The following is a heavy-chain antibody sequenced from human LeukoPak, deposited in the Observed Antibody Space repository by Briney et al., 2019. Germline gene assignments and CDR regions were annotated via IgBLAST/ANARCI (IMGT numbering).Heavy chain of an antibody. Sequence: PSETLSLTCTVSGGSISSYYWSWIRQPPGKGLEWIGYIYYSGSTNYNPSLKSRVTISVDTSKNQFSLKLSSVTAADTAVYYCARESSSGWLNYYYYYYMDVWGKGTTVTVSS. CDR3: ARESSSGWLNYYYYYYMDV. D-gene: IGHD6-19*01. CDR2: IYYSGST. CDR1: GGSISSYY. V-gene: IGHV4-59*01. J-gene: IGHJ6*03.